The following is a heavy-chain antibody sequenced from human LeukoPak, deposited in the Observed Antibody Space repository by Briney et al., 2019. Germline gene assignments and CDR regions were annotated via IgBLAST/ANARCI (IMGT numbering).Heavy chain of an antibody. J-gene: IGHJ4*02. V-gene: IGHV1-2*02. CDR3: ARDSHGATPSY. CDR1: GYTFSGHY. CDR2: INPNSGGT. D-gene: IGHD1-26*01. Sequence: ASVKVSCKASGYTFSGHYMHWVRQAPGQGLEWMGWINPNSGGTNYAQKFQGRVTMTRDTSISTAYMELSRLRSDDTAVYYCARDSHGATPSYWGQGTLVTVSS.